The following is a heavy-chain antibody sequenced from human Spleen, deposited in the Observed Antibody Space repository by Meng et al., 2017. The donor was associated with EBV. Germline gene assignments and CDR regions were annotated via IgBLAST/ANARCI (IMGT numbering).Heavy chain of an antibody. J-gene: IGHJ4*02. CDR1: GYTFTNFG. Sequence: QVQLVQSGAEVKKPGASVKVSCKTSGYTFTNFGISWVRQAPGQGLEWMGWISTYHGNTDYAQKLQGRVTMTTDTSTSTAYMELRSLRSDDTAVYYCARVPGMGDFDYWGQGTLVTVSS. V-gene: IGHV1-18*01. CDR3: ARVPGMGDFDY. D-gene: IGHD5-18*01. CDR2: ISTYHGNT.